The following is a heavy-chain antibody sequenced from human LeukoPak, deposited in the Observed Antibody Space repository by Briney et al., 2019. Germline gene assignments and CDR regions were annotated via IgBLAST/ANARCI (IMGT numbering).Heavy chain of an antibody. J-gene: IGHJ4*02. V-gene: IGHV4-59*01. CDR2: IYYSGST. D-gene: IGHD3-22*01. CDR1: GGSISSYY. Sequence: PSETLSLTCTVSGGSISSYYWSWIRQPPGKGLEWIGYIYYSGSTNYNPSLKSRVTISVDTSKNQFSLKLSSVTAADTAVYYCARAADYDSSGYPYYFDYWGQGTLVTVSS. CDR3: ARAADYDSSGYPYYFDY.